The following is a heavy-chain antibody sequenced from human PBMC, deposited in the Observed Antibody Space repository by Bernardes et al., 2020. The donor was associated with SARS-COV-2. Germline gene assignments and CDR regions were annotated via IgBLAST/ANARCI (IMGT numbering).Heavy chain of an antibody. D-gene: IGHD6-13*01. CDR3: ASGGYCSRSSCSLHY. CDR1: GYIFSNFW. Sequence: GGSLKIPCQAPGYIFSNFWIGRVRQVPDKGLEWMVIMYPGDSDTRYSPSFEGQVTMSVDKAISTAYLQWSSLKASDTATYYCASGGYCSRSSCSLHYWGQGTPITVSS. CDR2: MYPGDSDT. V-gene: IGHV5-51*01. J-gene: IGHJ4*02.